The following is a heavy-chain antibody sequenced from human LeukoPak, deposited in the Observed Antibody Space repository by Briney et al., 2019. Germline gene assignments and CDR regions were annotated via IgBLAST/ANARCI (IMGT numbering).Heavy chain of an antibody. J-gene: IGHJ2*01. CDR2: IYYSGST. Sequence: SETLSLTCTVSGGSISSSSYYWGWIRQPPGKELEWIGSIYYSGSTYYNPSLKSRVTISVDTSKNQFSLKLSSVTAADTAVYYCARQRLAVAGTWYFDLWGRGTLVTVSS. V-gene: IGHV4-39*01. D-gene: IGHD6-19*01. CDR3: ARQRLAVAGTWYFDL. CDR1: GGSISSSSYY.